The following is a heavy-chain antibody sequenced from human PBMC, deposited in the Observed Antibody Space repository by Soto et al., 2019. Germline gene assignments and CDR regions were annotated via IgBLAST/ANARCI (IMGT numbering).Heavy chain of an antibody. CDR1: GGSISSSNW. V-gene: IGHV4-4*02. Sequence: QVQLQESGPGLVKPSGTLSLTCAVSGGSISSSNWWSWVHQPPGKGLEWIGEIYHSGSTNYNPSLKSRVXXSXDXXKNQFSLKLSSVTAADTAVYYCAREGPYGDHQFDYWGQGTLVTVSS. CDR2: IYHSGST. D-gene: IGHD4-17*01. CDR3: AREGPYGDHQFDY. J-gene: IGHJ4*02.